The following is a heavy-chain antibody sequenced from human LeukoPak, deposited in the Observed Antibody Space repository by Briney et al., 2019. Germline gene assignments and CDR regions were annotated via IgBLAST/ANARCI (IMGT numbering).Heavy chain of an antibody. V-gene: IGHV1-18*01. CDR1: GYTFSSYG. CDR2: ISAYNGNR. CDR3: ARDESRGPYYFDN. Sequence: GASVKVSCKASGYTFSSYGISWVRQVPGQGLEWMGWISAYNGNRNYAQNLQGRVTMTTDTSTSTAYMELRTLGSDDTAVYYCARDESRGPYYFDNWGQGTLVTVSS. J-gene: IGHJ4*02.